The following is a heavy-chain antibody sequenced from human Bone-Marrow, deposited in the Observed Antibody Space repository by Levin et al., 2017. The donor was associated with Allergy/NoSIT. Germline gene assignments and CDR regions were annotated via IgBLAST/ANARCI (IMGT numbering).Heavy chain of an antibody. D-gene: IGHD2-15*01. V-gene: IGHV1-69*13. CDR2: IIPIFGTA. CDR1: GGTFSSYA. Sequence: SVKVSCKASGGTFSSYAISWVRQAPGQGLEWMGGIIPIFGTANYAQKFQGRVTITADESTSTAYMELSSLRSEDTAVYYCARARNPVAATLVPNWFDPWGQGTLVTVSS. CDR3: ARARNPVAATLVPNWFDP. J-gene: IGHJ5*02.